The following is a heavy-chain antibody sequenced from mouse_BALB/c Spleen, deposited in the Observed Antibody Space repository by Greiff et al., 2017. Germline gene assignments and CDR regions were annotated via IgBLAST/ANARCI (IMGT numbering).Heavy chain of an antibody. Sequence: LVKTGASVKISCKASGSSFTGYYMPWVKQSHGKSLEWIGYISCSNGATSYNQKFKGKATFTVDTSSSTAYMQFNSLTSEDSAVYYCARSKYGNSWFAYWGQGTLVTVSA. D-gene: IGHD2-10*02. V-gene: IGHV1S34*01. J-gene: IGHJ3*01. CDR2: ISCSNGAT. CDR1: GSSFTGYY. CDR3: ARSKYGNSWFAY.